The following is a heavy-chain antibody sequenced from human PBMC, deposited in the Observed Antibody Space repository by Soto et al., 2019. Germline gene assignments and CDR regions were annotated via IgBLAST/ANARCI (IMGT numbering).Heavy chain of an antibody. Sequence: GGSLRLSCAASGVPFSSYAMSWVRQAPGRGLEWVSAISGSGGSTYYADSVKGRFTISRDNSKNTLYLQMNSLRAEDTAVYYCAKGHSSGYYNNWFDPWGQGTLVTVSS. CDR1: GVPFSSYA. V-gene: IGHV3-23*01. J-gene: IGHJ5*02. CDR3: AKGHSSGYYNNWFDP. CDR2: ISGSGGST. D-gene: IGHD3-22*01.